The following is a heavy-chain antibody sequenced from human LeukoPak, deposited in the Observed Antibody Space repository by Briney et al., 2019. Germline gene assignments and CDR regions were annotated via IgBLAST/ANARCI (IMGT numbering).Heavy chain of an antibody. D-gene: IGHD6-19*01. CDR1: EFTFSSYW. CDR2: IKQDGSEK. V-gene: IGHV3-7*01. Sequence: GGSLRLSCAASEFTFSSYWMGWVRQAPGKGLEWVANIKQDGSEKYYVDSVKGRFTISRDNAKNSLYLQMNSLRAEDTAVYYCARVDSSGWGYYYYGMDVWGQGTTVTVSS. J-gene: IGHJ6*02. CDR3: ARVDSSGWGYYYYGMDV.